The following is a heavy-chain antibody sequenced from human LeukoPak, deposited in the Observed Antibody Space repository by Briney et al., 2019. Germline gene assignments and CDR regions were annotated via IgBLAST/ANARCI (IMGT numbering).Heavy chain of an antibody. CDR3: AREGYAAVSGHDALDI. D-gene: IGHD6-19*01. CDR2: IYYGGST. V-gene: IGHV4-31*03. Sequence: PSETLSLTCTVSGGSISSGGYYWSWIRQHPGKGLEWIGYIYYGGSTSYNPSPKSRLFISIDTSESQFSLKLTSMTAADTAVYFCAREGYAAVSGHDALDIWGQGTMVTVSS. J-gene: IGHJ3*02. CDR1: GGSISSGGYY.